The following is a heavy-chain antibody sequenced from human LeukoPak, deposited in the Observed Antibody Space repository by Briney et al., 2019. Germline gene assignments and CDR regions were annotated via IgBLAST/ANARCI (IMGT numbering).Heavy chain of an antibody. V-gene: IGHV4-38-2*02. Sequence: SETLSLTCTVSGYSISSGYYWGWIRQPPGKGLGWIGSIYHSGSTYYNPSLKSRVTISVDTSKNQFSLKLSSVTAADTAVYYCASIYGSRDYWGQGTLVTVSS. J-gene: IGHJ4*02. CDR2: IYHSGST. D-gene: IGHD3-10*01. CDR1: GYSISSGYY. CDR3: ASIYGSRDY.